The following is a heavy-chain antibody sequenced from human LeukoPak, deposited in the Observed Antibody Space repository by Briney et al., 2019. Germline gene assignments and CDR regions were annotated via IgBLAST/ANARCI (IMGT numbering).Heavy chain of an antibody. D-gene: IGHD3-10*02. Sequence: SETLSLTCAVYGGSFSGYYWSWIRQPPGKGLEWIGEINHSGSTNYNPSLRSRVTISVDTSKNQFSLRLTSVTAADTAVHYCASLGAAGYVYYWGQGTLVTVYS. CDR1: GGSFSGYY. J-gene: IGHJ4*02. CDR2: INHSGST. CDR3: ASLGAAGYVYY. V-gene: IGHV4-34*01.